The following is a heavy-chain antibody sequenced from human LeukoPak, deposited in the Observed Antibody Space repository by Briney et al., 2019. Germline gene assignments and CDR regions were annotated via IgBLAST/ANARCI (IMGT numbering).Heavy chain of an antibody. CDR3: ARAPTVTAESAFGY. V-gene: IGHV3-64*01. D-gene: IGHD4-17*01. Sequence: GGSLRLSCVASEFTFSNYAMHWVRQTPGKGLEYVSGINGNGGSALYANSVKGRFTISRDNSRHTLYLQMGSLRTEDMGVYYCARAPTVTAESAFGYWGQGTLVTVSS. CDR2: INGNGGSA. J-gene: IGHJ4*02. CDR1: EFTFSNYA.